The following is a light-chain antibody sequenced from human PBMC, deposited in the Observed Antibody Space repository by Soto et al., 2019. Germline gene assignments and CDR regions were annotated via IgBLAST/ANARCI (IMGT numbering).Light chain of an antibody. CDR1: SSNIGAGYD. J-gene: IGLJ3*02. CDR2: RNN. V-gene: IGLV1-40*01. Sequence: QSTLTQPPSVSGAPGQRITISCTGSSSNIGAGYDVHWYQQLPGTAPKLLIYRNNQRPSGLPDRFSGSKSGTSAFLAISGLQSEDEADYYCAVWDDSLNRLVFGGGTKLTVL. CDR3: AVWDDSLNRLV.